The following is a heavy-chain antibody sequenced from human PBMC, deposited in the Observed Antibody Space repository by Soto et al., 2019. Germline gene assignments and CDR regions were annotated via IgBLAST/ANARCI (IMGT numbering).Heavy chain of an antibody. Sequence: QVQLVQSGAEVKKPGASVKVSCKASGYTFTSYYMRWVRQAPGQGLEWMGIINPSGGSTSYAQKFQGRVTMTRDTSTSTVYMELSSLRSEDTAVYYCASSSPGSRTLTDICGQGTMVTVSS. V-gene: IGHV1-46*03. CDR3: ASSSPGSRTLTDI. CDR1: GYTFTSYY. CDR2: INPSGGST. J-gene: IGHJ3*02. D-gene: IGHD6-13*01.